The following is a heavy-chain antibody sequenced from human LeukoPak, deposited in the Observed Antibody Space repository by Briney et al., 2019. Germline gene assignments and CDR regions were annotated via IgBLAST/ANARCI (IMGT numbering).Heavy chain of an antibody. CDR3: AKHKGSGWYGAFDI. D-gene: IGHD6-19*01. V-gene: IGHV3-9*01. Sequence: GGSLRLSCAASGFTFDDYAMHWVRHAPGKGLEWVSGISWNSGTIGYADSVKGRFTISRDNAKNSLYLQMNSLRAEDTALYYCAKHKGSGWYGAFDIWGQGTMVTVSS. CDR1: GFTFDDYA. J-gene: IGHJ3*02. CDR2: ISWNSGTI.